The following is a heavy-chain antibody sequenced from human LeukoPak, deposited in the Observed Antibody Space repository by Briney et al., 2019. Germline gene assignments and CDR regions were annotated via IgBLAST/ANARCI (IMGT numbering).Heavy chain of an antibody. CDR1: GGSISSCSYY. J-gene: IGHJ3*02. CDR2: IYYSGST. Sequence: SETLSLTCTVSGGSISSCSYYWGWIRQPPGKGLEWIGSIYYSGSTYYNPSLKSRVTISVDTSKNQFSLKLSSVTAADTAVYYCARGLANRDAFDIWGQGTMVTVSS. D-gene: IGHD1-14*01. CDR3: ARGLANRDAFDI. V-gene: IGHV4-39*01.